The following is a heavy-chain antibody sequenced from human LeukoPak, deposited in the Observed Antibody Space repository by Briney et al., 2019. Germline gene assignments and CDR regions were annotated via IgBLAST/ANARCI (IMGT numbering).Heavy chain of an antibody. Sequence: ASVKVSCKASGGTFSSYAISWVRQAPGQGLEWMGRIIPILGTVKYAQKFQGRVTMTADRSTSTAYVELSSLRSEDTAVYYCARGGDYGDSDAFDMWGQGTMVTVSS. J-gene: IGHJ3*02. CDR2: IIPILGTV. D-gene: IGHD4-17*01. V-gene: IGHV1-69*04. CDR3: ARGGDYGDSDAFDM. CDR1: GGTFSSYA.